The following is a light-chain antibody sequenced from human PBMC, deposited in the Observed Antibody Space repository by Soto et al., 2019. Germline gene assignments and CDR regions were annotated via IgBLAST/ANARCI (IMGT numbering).Light chain of an antibody. CDR3: QQLIDWPLT. CDR2: DAN. V-gene: IGKV3-11*01. Sequence: DIVLTQSPATLSLSPGESASLSCRASQSVAGYLVWYQQRPGQTPRLLIYDANSRATGIPARFSGSGSGTDFTLTISSLEPEDFAVYYCQQLIDWPLTFGGGTKVEIK. J-gene: IGKJ4*01. CDR1: QSVAGY.